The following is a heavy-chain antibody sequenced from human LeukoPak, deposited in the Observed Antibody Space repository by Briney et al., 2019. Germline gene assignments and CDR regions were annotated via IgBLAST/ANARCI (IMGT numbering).Heavy chain of an antibody. CDR2: ISGSGGST. CDR3: AKDGGYYYDSSGYLDY. J-gene: IGHJ4*02. D-gene: IGHD3-22*01. CDR1: GFTFSSYA. Sequence: GGSLRLSCAASGFTFSSYAMSWVRQAPGNGLEWVSAISGSGGSTYYADSVKGRFTISRDNSKNTLYLQMNSLRAEDTAVYYCAKDGGYYYDSSGYLDYWGQGTLVTVSS. V-gene: IGHV3-23*01.